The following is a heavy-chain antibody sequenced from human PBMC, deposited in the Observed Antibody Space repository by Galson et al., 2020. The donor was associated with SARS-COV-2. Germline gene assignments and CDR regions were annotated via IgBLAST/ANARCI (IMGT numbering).Heavy chain of an antibody. Sequence: YAISWVRPTPGNLLQLVSAITRTDGSTYYADSVKGRITLSRYNSKNTLYLQINSRGAEDTAVYYWAKGEDRSGRRGYFEYWGQGTLVSV. CDR2: ITRTDGST. J-gene: IGHJ4*02. D-gene: IGHD3-22*01. V-gene: IGHV3-23*01. CDR1: YA. CDR3: AKGEDRSGRRGYFEY.